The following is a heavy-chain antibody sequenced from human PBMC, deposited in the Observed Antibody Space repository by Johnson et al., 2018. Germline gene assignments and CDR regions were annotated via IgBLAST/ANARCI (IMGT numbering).Heavy chain of an antibody. D-gene: IGHD5-18*01. J-gene: IGHJ6*02. Sequence: QVRLVESGGGVVQPGRSLRLSCAASGFTFSSYGMHWVRQAPGKGLEWVAVIWYDGSNKYYADSVNGRFPISSDNSKNTLYLQMNSLTAEETGVYYCARARSWGIQLYYYYYGMDVWGQGTTVTVSS. CDR2: IWYDGSNK. CDR3: ARARSWGIQLYYYYYGMDV. V-gene: IGHV3-33*01. CDR1: GFTFSSYG.